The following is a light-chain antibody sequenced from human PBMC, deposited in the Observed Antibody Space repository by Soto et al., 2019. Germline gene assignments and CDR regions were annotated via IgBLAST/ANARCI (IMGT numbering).Light chain of an antibody. J-gene: IGKJ2*01. CDR2: GAS. Sequence: EIVMTQSPATLSVSPGERATISCRASQSVSTNLAWYQQKPGQAPRLLIYGASTRATDIPPRYSGSGSGTEFTLTISSLQSEDFAVYYCHQYNDWPYTFGQGTKLAIK. CDR3: HQYNDWPYT. V-gene: IGKV3-15*01. CDR1: QSVSTN.